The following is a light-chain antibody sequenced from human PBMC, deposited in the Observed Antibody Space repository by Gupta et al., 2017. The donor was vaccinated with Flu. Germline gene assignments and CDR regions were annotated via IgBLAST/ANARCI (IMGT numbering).Light chain of an antibody. V-gene: IGKV2-28*01. Sequence: EIVRTQSPLSLPVHPWESDSLSCRSSQSLLPSNGSKYLDWYLQKPGQSPQVLIFLGSNRASGVPYRFSGSGSGTDFTLKISRVEAEDVGVYYCMQALQIPYTFGPGTKLDIK. CDR3: MQALQIPYT. CDR1: QSLLPSNGSKY. CDR2: LGS. J-gene: IGKJ2*01.